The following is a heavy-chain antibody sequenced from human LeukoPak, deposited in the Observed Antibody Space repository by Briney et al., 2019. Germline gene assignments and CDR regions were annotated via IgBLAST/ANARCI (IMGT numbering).Heavy chain of an antibody. CDR2: ISISSAGI. CDR1: EFTFSTYS. D-gene: IGHD1-26*01. Sequence: GGSLRLSCVGSEFTFSTYSLNWVRQAPGKGLEWISYISISSAGIYYADSVKGRFTISRDNAKSSLYLQMDSLRAEDTATYYCAREVGATCLRAFDHWGQGTMVTVSS. CDR3: AREVGATCLRAFDH. V-gene: IGHV3-48*01. J-gene: IGHJ3*01.